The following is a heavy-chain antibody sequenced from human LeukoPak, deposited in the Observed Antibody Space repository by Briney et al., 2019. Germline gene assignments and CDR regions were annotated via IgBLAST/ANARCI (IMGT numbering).Heavy chain of an antibody. CDR2: IIPIFGTA. D-gene: IGHD2-15*01. CDR3: AGGKEDYYVQH. Sequence: SVNVSCKASVGTFSRYAIRWVRQAPGQGREWMGGIIPIFGTANYAQTFQGRVTITADESTSTAYMELSSLRAEDTAVYYCAGGKEDYYVQHWGEGTLVTVSS. V-gene: IGHV1-69*13. J-gene: IGHJ1*01. CDR1: VGTFSRYA.